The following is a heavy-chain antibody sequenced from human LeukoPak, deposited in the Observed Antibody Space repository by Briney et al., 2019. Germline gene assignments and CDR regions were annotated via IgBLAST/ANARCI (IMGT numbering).Heavy chain of an antibody. J-gene: IGHJ3*01. Sequence: GGSLRLSCAASGFTFSQYGMNWVRQAPGKGLEWVAVISFDGNDNYYADSVKGRFTISRDSSESDLFLQMNSLRTEDTALYYCAKARLPTNNWYSDSFDSWGQGTLVTVS. CDR2: ISFDGNDN. D-gene: IGHD1-7*01. CDR3: AKARLPTNNWYSDSFDS. CDR1: GFTFSQYG. V-gene: IGHV3-30*18.